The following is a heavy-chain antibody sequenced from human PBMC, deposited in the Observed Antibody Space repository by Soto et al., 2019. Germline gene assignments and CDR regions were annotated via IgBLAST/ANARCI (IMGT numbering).Heavy chain of an antibody. V-gene: IGHV3-23*01. CDR2: ISGSGGST. J-gene: IGHJ6*03. CDR1: GFTFSSYA. CDR3: AKGGVWFGELLSNPWTYYYYYMDV. Sequence: EVQLLESGGGLVQPGGSLRLSCAASGFTFSSYAMSWVRQAPGKGLEWVSAISGSGGSTYYADSVKGRFTISRDNSKNTLYLQMNSLRAEDTAVYYCAKGGVWFGELLSNPWTYYYYYMDVWGKGTTVTVSS. D-gene: IGHD3-10*01.